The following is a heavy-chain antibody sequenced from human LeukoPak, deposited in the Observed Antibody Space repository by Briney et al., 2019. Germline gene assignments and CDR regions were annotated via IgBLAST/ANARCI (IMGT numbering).Heavy chain of an antibody. CDR1: GFSFSKYW. J-gene: IGHJ4*02. D-gene: IGHD3-9*01. CDR2: IKEDGTYT. Sequence: GGSLRLSCAASGFSFSKYWMHWVRQTPGEGLVWVSRIKEDGTYTSYADSVKGRFTISRDNARSTVFLQMNSLRAEDTAVYYCARDFDMGITPGDDFDFWGQGTLVTVSS. V-gene: IGHV3-74*01. CDR3: ARDFDMGITPGDDFDF.